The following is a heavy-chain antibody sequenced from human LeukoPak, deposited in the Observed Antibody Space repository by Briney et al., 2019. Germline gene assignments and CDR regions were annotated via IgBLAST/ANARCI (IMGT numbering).Heavy chain of an antibody. D-gene: IGHD3-3*01. Sequence: SETLSLTCTVSGDSISSYYWSWIRQPAGKGLEWIGRIYTSGSTNYNPSLKSRVTMSVDTSKNQFSLKLSSVTAADTAVYYCARDRGMYYDFWSGPFDYYYYYGMDVWGQGTTVTVSS. CDR3: ARDRGMYYDFWSGPFDYYYYYGMDV. CDR2: IYTSGST. CDR1: GDSISSYY. V-gene: IGHV4-4*07. J-gene: IGHJ6*02.